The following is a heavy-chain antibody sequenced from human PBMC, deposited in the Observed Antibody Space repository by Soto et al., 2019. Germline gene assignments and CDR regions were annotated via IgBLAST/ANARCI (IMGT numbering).Heavy chain of an antibody. Sequence: SVKVSCKASGGTFSSYAISWVRQAPGQGLEWMGGIIPIFGTANYAQKFQGRVTITADESTSTAYMELSSLRSEDTAVYYCASLAPLYDSSGYYYEFDYWGQGTLVTVSS. J-gene: IGHJ4*02. CDR1: GGTFSSYA. V-gene: IGHV1-69*13. CDR3: ASLAPLYDSSGYYYEFDY. D-gene: IGHD3-22*01. CDR2: IIPIFGTA.